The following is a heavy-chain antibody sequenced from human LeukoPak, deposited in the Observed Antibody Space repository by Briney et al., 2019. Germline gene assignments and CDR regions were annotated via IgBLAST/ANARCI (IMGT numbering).Heavy chain of an antibody. CDR1: GYTLTELS. Sequence: GASVKVSCKVSGYTLTELSMHWVRQAPGKGLEWMGGFDPEDGETIYAQKFQGRVTITADKATTTAYMELSSLTPEDTAIYYCARGVRFVADCPSSTCYTPDFWGQGTLVTVSS. CDR3: ARGVRFVADCPSSTCYTPDF. D-gene: IGHD2-2*02. V-gene: IGHV1-24*01. CDR2: FDPEDGET. J-gene: IGHJ4*02.